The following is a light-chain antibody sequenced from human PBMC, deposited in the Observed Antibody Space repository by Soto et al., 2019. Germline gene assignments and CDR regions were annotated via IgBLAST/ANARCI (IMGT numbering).Light chain of an antibody. CDR3: QQSYSTSYT. J-gene: IGKJ2*01. CDR1: QSVSSN. Sequence: EIVMTQSPATLSVSPGERATLSCRASQSVSSNLAWYQQKPGQAPRLLIYGASTRATGIPARFSGSGSGTEFTLTISSLQSEDFAVYYCQQSYSTSYTFGQGTKLEIK. V-gene: IGKV3-15*01. CDR2: GAS.